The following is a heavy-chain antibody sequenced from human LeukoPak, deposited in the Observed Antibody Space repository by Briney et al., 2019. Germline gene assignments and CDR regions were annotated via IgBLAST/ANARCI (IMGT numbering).Heavy chain of an antibody. V-gene: IGHV1-2*04. CDR3: ARDRGAAAGGNYYGMDV. Sequence: ASVKVSCKASGYTFTGYYMHWVRQAPGQGLEWMGWINPNSGGTNYAQKFQGWVTMTRDTSISTAYMELSRLRSDDTAVYYCARDRGAAAGGNYYGMDVWGQGTTVTASS. J-gene: IGHJ6*02. CDR2: INPNSGGT. CDR1: GYTFTGYY. D-gene: IGHD6-13*01.